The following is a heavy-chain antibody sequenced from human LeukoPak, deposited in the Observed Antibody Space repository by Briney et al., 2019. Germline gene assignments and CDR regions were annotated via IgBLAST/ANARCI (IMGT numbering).Heavy chain of an antibody. V-gene: IGHV3-33*06. CDR3: VKERGPFDAFDI. CDR2: IWSDGNNK. Sequence: PGGSLRLSCAATGFTFSTYGMHWVRQAPGKGLEWVAVIWSDGNNKFYADSVEGRFTFSRDNSRNTLSLQMNSLRAEDTAVYYCVKERGPFDAFDIWGKGKMVTVSS. J-gene: IGHJ3*02. CDR1: GFTFSTYG.